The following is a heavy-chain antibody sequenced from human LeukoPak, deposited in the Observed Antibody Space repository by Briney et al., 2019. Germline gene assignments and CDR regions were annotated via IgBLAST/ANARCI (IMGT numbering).Heavy chain of an antibody. Sequence: GESLRISCKGSGYSFTSYWISWVRQMPGKGLEWMGRIDPSDSYSNYSPSFQGHVTISADKSTSTAYLQWSSLKASDTAMYYCARTGYSSGWYGGFDTWGQGTLVTVSS. CDR3: ARTGYSSGWYGGFDT. J-gene: IGHJ3*02. V-gene: IGHV5-10-1*01. CDR2: IDPSDSYS. D-gene: IGHD6-19*01. CDR1: GYSFTSYW.